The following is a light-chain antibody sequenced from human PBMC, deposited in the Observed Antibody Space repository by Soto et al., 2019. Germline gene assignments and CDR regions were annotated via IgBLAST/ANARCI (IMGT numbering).Light chain of an antibody. CDR3: QVWDSDSDHWV. J-gene: IGLJ3*02. CDR1: KLADKS. CDR2: DDR. V-gene: IGLV3-21*02. Sequence: SYELTQATSVSVAPGQRARITCAGNKLADKSVHWYQQKPGQAPGLVVYDDRDRPSGVPERFSGTNSDNVAALTIFRVEAGDEADYFCQVWDSDSDHWVFGGGTKLTVL.